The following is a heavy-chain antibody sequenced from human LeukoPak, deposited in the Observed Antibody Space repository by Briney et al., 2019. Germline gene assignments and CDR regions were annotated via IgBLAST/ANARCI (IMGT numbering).Heavy chain of an antibody. CDR1: GASVSNSH. D-gene: IGHD2/OR15-2a*01. CDR2: LSYTGKT. V-gene: IGHV4-59*02. Sequence: PSETLSLTCAVSGASVSNSHWNWIRQFPGKGLEWIGCLSYTGKTDYNPSLSSRVTISLGTSNNQVSLKLRSVTAADTAVYYCSEGYFEPFDHWGQGTLVTVAS. CDR3: SEGYFEPFDH. J-gene: IGHJ4*02.